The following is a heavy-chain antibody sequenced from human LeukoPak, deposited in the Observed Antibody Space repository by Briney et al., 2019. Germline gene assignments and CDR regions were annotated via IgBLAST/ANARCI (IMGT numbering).Heavy chain of an antibody. J-gene: IGHJ4*02. D-gene: IGHD5-18*01. CDR1: GFTFSSNY. CDR2: IYSGGST. CDR3: ARFGYSYGFDY. V-gene: IGHV3-53*04. Sequence: PGGSLRLSCAASGFTFSSNYMSWGRRAPGKGLEWVSVIYSGGSTYYADSVKGRFTISRHNSKNTLYLQMNSLRAEDTAVYYCARFGYSYGFDYWGQGTLVTVSS.